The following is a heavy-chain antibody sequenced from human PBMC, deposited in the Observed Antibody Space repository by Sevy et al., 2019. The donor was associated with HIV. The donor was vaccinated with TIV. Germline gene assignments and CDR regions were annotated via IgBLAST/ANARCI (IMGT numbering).Heavy chain of an antibody. Sequence: SETLSLTCAVYGGSFSGYYWSWIRQPPGKGLEWIGEINHSGSTNYNPSLKSRVTISVDTSKNQFSLKLGSVTAADTAVYYCARGSALRIAVAISYYYYYYMDVWGKGTTVTVSS. CDR2: INHSGST. V-gene: IGHV4-34*01. CDR3: ARGSALRIAVAISYYYYYYMDV. CDR1: GGSFSGYY. D-gene: IGHD6-19*01. J-gene: IGHJ6*03.